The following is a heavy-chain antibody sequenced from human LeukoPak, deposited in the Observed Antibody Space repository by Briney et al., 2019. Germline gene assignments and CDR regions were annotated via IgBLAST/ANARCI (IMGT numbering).Heavy chain of an antibody. CDR1: GFTFSSYA. D-gene: IGHD6-13*01. V-gene: IGHV3-64*01. CDR3: VRVEEAAAIWTPNAFDI. J-gene: IGHJ3*02. CDR2: ISRSGGST. Sequence: GGSLRLSCAASGFTFSSYAMHWVRQAPGKGLEYVSAISRSGGSTYYANSVKGRFPISRDNSKNTLYLQMGSLRAEDMAVYYCVRVEEAAAIWTPNAFDIWGQGTMVTVSS.